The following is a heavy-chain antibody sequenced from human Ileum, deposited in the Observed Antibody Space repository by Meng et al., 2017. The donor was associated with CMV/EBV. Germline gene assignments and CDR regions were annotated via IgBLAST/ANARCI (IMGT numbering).Heavy chain of an antibody. Sequence: AASVFTFISYSMNWVRQAPGKGLEWVSSISSSSSYIYYADSVKGRFTISRDNAKNSLYLQMNSLRAEDTAVYYCARENYDSSGYCDYWGQGTLVTVSS. CDR2: ISSSSSYI. J-gene: IGHJ4*02. D-gene: IGHD3-22*01. V-gene: IGHV3-21*01. CDR1: VFTFISYS. CDR3: ARENYDSSGYCDY.